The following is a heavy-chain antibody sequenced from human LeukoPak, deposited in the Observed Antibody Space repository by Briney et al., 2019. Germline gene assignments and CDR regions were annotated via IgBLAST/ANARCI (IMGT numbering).Heavy chain of an antibody. D-gene: IGHD1-1*01. J-gene: IGHJ4*02. CDR2: IYYSGST. CDR1: GGSISSGGYY. CDR3: ARDRNDWALDY. Sequence: PSETLSLTCTVSGGSISSGGYYWSWTRQHPGKGLEWIGYIYYSGSTYYNPSLKSRVTISVDTSKNRFSLKLSSVTAADTAVYYCARDRNDWALDYWGQGTLVTVSS. V-gene: IGHV4-31*03.